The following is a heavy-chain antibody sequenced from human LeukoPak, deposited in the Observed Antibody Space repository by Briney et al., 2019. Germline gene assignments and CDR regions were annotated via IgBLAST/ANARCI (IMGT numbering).Heavy chain of an antibody. CDR2: IYYSGST. V-gene: IGHV4-39*01. Sequence: PSETLSLTCTVSGGSISSSSYYWGWIRQPPGKGLEWIGSIYYSGSTYYNPSLKSRVTISVDTSKNQFSLKLSSVTAADTAVYYCARYIISGSYYNEAPDYWGQGTLVTVSS. J-gene: IGHJ4*02. CDR1: GGSISSSSYY. CDR3: ARYIISGSYYNEAPDY. D-gene: IGHD1-26*01.